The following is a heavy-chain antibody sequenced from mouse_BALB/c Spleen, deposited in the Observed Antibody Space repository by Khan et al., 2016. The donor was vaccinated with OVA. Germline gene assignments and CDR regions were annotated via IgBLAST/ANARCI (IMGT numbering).Heavy chain of an antibody. CDR2: IYPGSDNA. CDR1: GYTFTYYV. J-gene: IGHJ2*01. D-gene: IGHD2-3*01. Sequence: VQLQESGPELVKPGASVKMSCKASGYTFTYYVITWVKQRTGQGLEWIGEIYPGSDNAYYNERFKGKATLTADKSSNTTHMQLSSLTSEDSAVYFCARGDGYYVYFDYWGQGTTLTGSS. V-gene: IGHV1-81*01. CDR3: ARGDGYYVYFDY.